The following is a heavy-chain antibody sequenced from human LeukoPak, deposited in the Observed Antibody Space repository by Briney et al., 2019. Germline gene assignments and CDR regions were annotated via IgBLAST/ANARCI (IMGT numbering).Heavy chain of an antibody. J-gene: IGHJ4*02. CDR1: GGPFLSSA. CDR2: VIPIYGTA. Sequence: SGKVSCQASGGPFLSSAIRRERQGPGQGLKWMVGVIPIYGTAHYAQKFQGRVTSTADKSTSTAYMELSSLRSEDTFFYSSRRRHTIFHVERVYWGQGTLVTVSS. D-gene: IGHD3-9*01. V-gene: IGHV1-69*06. CDR3: RRRHTIFHVERVY.